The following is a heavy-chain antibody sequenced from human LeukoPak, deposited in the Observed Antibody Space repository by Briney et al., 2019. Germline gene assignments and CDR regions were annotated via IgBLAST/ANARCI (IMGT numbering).Heavy chain of an antibody. CDR2: IYYSGST. V-gene: IGHV4-31*03. CDR3: ARSYGDYDY. Sequence: PSETLSLTCTVSGGSTSSGGYYRSWIRQHPGKGLEWIGYIYYSGSTYYNPSLKSRVTISVDTSKNQFSLKLSSVTAADTAVYYCARSYGDYDYWGQGTLVTVSS. D-gene: IGHD4-17*01. J-gene: IGHJ4*02. CDR1: GGSTSSGGYY.